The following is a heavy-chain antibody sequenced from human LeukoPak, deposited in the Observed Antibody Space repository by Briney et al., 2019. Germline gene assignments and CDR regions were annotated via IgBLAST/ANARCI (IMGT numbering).Heavy chain of an antibody. CDR1: GFTFSRHG. Sequence: SGGSLRLSCAASGFTFSRHGMHWVRQAPGKGLEWVAIISNDGSRKYYAHSVEGRFTISRDNSKNTLYLQMNSLRAEDTAVYYCARRLTQYDCFDPWGQGILVTVSS. V-gene: IGHV3-30*03. CDR3: ARRLTQYDCFDP. D-gene: IGHD2-2*01. J-gene: IGHJ5*02. CDR2: ISNDGSRK.